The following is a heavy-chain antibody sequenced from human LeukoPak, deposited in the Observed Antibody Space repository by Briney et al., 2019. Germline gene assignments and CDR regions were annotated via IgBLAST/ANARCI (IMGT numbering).Heavy chain of an antibody. V-gene: IGHV4-59*02. CDR2: KYYSGNT. CDR1: GGFVSTYY. J-gene: IGHJ2*01. D-gene: IGHD2-15*01. CDR3: ARGEGGYYSHWHFDL. Sequence: AETLSLTCNVPGGFVSTYYWSWIRQSPGKGLEWIGYKYYSGNTNYSPSLQSRVTISVDTSTNQVFLQLTSVTAADTAVYYCARGEGGYYSHWHFDLWGRGILVSVSS.